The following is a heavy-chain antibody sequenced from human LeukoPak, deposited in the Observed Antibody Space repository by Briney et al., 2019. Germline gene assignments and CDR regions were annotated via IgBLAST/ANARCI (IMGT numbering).Heavy chain of an antibody. D-gene: IGHD3-3*01. CDR1: GGSISSGGYY. Sequence: TLSLTCTVSGGSISSGGYYWSWIRQHPGKGLEWIGYIYYSGNTYYNPSLKSRVTISVDTSKIQFSLKLSSVTAADTAVYYCARADATGGRFHAFDIWGQGTMVTVSS. J-gene: IGHJ3*02. V-gene: IGHV4-31*03. CDR3: ARADATGGRFHAFDI. CDR2: IYYSGNT.